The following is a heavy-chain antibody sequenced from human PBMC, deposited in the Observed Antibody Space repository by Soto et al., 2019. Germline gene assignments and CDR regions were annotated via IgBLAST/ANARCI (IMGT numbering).Heavy chain of an antibody. V-gene: IGHV1-69*18. Sequence: QVQLVQSGAEVRKPGSSVKVSCKTSGGTFTTYTIYWVRQAPGQGLEWMGRVIPLFGTTKYAQNFQDRVTSAAEESTSTAYLELSSLRSEDTAVYYCARRVDDRADAAFDVWGEGTAVTVSA. CDR3: ARRVDDRADAAFDV. J-gene: IGHJ3*01. D-gene: IGHD3-16*01. CDR1: GGTFTTYT. CDR2: VIPLFGTT.